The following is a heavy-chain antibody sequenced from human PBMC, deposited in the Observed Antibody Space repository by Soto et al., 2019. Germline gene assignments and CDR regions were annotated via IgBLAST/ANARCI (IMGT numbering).Heavy chain of an antibody. V-gene: IGHV3-23*01. CDR2: ISGSGGST. Sequence: GGSLRLSCAASGFTFSSYAMSWVRQAPGKGLEWVSAISGSGGSTYYADSGKGRFTISRDNSKNTLYLQMNSLRAEDTAVYYCAKVFEDIVVVPAANYMDVWGKGTTVTVSS. CDR3: AKVFEDIVVVPAANYMDV. D-gene: IGHD2-2*01. J-gene: IGHJ6*03. CDR1: GFTFSSYA.